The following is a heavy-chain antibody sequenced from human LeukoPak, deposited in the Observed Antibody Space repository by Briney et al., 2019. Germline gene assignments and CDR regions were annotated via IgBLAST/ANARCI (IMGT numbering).Heavy chain of an antibody. CDR3: ARGGLNFDAFDI. D-gene: IGHD1-7*01. Sequence: GGSLRLSCAASGFTFSSYSMNWVRRAPGKGLEWVSSIGSRSAYTYYADSVKGRFTISRDNTKNSLYLQMNSLRAGDTAVYYCARGGLNFDAFDIWGQGTMVTVSS. J-gene: IGHJ3*02. CDR2: IGSRSAYT. CDR1: GFTFSSYS. V-gene: IGHV3-21*01.